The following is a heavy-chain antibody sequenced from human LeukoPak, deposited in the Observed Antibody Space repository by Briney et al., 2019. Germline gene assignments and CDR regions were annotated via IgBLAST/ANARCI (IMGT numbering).Heavy chain of an antibody. CDR3: VRGYSFGPYGMDV. J-gene: IGHJ6*02. CDR2: ISDSGGST. V-gene: IGHV3-64D*09. D-gene: IGHD2-15*01. CDR1: GFPFSSYA. Sequence: GGLLRFSCSASGFPFSSYAMHWVRQAPGKGLEYVSAISDSGGSTYYADSVKGRFTISRDNSKNTLYLQMSSLRAEDTAVYFCVRGYSFGPYGMDVWGQGTTVTVSS.